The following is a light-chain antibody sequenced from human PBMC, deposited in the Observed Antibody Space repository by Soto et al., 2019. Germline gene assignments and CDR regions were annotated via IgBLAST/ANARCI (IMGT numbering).Light chain of an antibody. CDR3: CSYSSNDTPFV. J-gene: IGLJ1*01. CDR1: ITDVGGYNY. Sequence: QSALAQPSSVSGSPGQSITISCTGTITDVGGYNYVSWYQHHSGKAPKLLIYEVTNRPSGIADRFHGSKHSHTAYLNISGLQDEDESDNYCCSYSSNDTPFVFGTGTKVTVL. V-gene: IGLV2-14*01. CDR2: EVT.